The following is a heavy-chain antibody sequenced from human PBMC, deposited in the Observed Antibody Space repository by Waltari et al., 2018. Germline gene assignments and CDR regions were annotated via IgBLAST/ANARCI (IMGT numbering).Heavy chain of an antibody. D-gene: IGHD2-2*01. CDR1: GFPFSRYW. J-gene: IGHJ4*02. CDR3: AKSRGFEY. V-gene: IGHV3-7*01. Sequence: DVQLVESGGGLVQPGGSLRLSCGASGFPFSRYWMSWVRQTPGKGLQWVANINYDGSQKYYVDSVKGRFTISRDNAKNSVYLQMNSLRVEDTAVYYCAKSRGFEYWGQGALITVSS. CDR2: INYDGSQK.